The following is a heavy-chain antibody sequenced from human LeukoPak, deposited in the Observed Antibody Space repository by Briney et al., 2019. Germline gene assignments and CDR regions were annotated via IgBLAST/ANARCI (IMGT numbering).Heavy chain of an antibody. D-gene: IGHD6-13*01. CDR3: ARVRPPYSSSWYATIDY. J-gene: IGHJ4*02. V-gene: IGHV3-21*01. Sequence: GRSLRLSCAASGFTVSTNCMNWVRQAPGKGLEWVSSISSSSSYIYYADSVKGRFTISRDNAKNSLYLQMNSLRAEDTAVYYCARVRPPYSSSWYATIDYWGQGTLVTVSS. CDR1: GFTVSTNC. CDR2: ISSSSSYI.